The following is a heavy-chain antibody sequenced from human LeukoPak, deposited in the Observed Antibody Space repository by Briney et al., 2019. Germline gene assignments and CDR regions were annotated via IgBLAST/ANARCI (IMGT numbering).Heavy chain of an antibody. D-gene: IGHD1-26*01. J-gene: IGHJ3*02. Sequence: PSETLSLTCTVSGGSISSHYWTWIRQPAGKELEWIGRIYSSGNTNYNPSLKSRVTMSLDTSKTQFSLKLSSVTAADTAMYYCAREREPLRGDAFDIWGQGTMVTVSS. CDR2: IYSSGNT. V-gene: IGHV4-4*07. CDR1: GGSISSHY. CDR3: AREREPLRGDAFDI.